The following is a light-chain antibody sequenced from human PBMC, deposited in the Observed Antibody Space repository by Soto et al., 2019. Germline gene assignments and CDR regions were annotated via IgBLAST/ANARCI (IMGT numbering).Light chain of an antibody. CDR2: LGS. Sequence: DIVMTQSLLSLPVTPGEPASISCRSSQSLLHSNGYNYLDWYLQKPGQSPQLLIYLGSNRASGVTDRLSGSGSGTDFTLKISRVEAEDVGVYYCMQALQTSITFGQATPLEIK. CDR3: MQALQTSIT. J-gene: IGKJ5*01. CDR1: QSLLHSNGYNY. V-gene: IGKV2-28*01.